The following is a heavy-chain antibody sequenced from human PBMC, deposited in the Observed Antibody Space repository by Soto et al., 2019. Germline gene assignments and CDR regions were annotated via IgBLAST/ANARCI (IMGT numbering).Heavy chain of an antibody. J-gene: IGHJ6*02. CDR3: GLFYYYYGLDV. V-gene: IGHV4-59*12. CDR2: IYYGGTT. CDR1: GGSFSPNY. Sequence: SETLSLTCRLSGGSFSPNYWGWFRQSPGKGLEWVGYIYYGGTTSYNPSLKSRVTISLETSKSHFSLRLTSVTAADTAVYYCGLFYYYYGLDVWGQGTAVTVSS.